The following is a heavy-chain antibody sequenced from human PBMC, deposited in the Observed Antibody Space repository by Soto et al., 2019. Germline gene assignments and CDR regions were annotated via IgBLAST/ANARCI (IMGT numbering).Heavy chain of an antibody. CDR2: INAGNGNT. V-gene: IGHV1-3*01. CDR1: GYTFTSYA. Sequence: GASVKVSCKASGYTFTSYAMHWVRQAPGQRLEWMAWINAGNGNTKYSQKFQGRVTITADKSTSTAYMELSSLRSEDTAVYYCATLPRGPAASSEHKPTKADYWGQGTLVTVSS. D-gene: IGHD2-2*01. CDR3: ATLPRGPAASSEHKPTKADY. J-gene: IGHJ4*02.